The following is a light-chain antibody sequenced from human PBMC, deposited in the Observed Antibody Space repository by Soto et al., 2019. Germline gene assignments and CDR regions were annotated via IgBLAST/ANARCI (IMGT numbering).Light chain of an antibody. CDR2: DVT. J-gene: IGLJ2*01. CDR1: SSDVGGYDF. CDR3: SSYAGSSLPVA. Sequence: QSALTQPPSASGSPGQSVTISCTGASSDVGGYDFVSWYQQHPGKAPKLMIYDVTKRPSGVPDRFSGSKSGNTASLTVSGLQADDDADYYCSSYAGSSLPVAFGGGTKLTVL. V-gene: IGLV2-8*01.